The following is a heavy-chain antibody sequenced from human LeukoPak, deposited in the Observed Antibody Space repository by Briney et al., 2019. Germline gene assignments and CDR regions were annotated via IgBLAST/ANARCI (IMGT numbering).Heavy chain of an antibody. CDR2: ISSSGSTI. Sequence: PGGSLRLSCAASGFTFSDYYMSWIRQAPGKGLEWVSYISSSGSTIYYADSVKGRFTISRDNAKNTLYLQMNSLRAEDTAVYYCAKVGGSGSYEGGPDYYGMDVWGQGTTVTVSS. CDR3: AKVGGSGSYEGGPDYYGMDV. V-gene: IGHV3-11*01. D-gene: IGHD3-10*01. CDR1: GFTFSDYY. J-gene: IGHJ6*02.